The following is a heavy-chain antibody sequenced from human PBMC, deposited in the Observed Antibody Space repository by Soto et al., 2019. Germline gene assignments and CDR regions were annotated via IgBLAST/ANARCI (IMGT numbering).Heavy chain of an antibody. V-gene: IGHV2-5*02. J-gene: IGHJ4*02. Sequence: QITLNESGPTQVKPRQTLTLTCTFSGFSLTTSGVGVGWIRQSPGKAPEWLALIYWDDDKRYSPSLKSRLTITQDTSKNQVVLTMADLDPADTATYYCAHRVLRTVFGLVTTTAIYFDFWGQGPPVAVSS. D-gene: IGHD3-3*01. CDR3: AHRVLRTVFGLVTTTAIYFDF. CDR1: GFSLTTSGVG. CDR2: IYWDDDK.